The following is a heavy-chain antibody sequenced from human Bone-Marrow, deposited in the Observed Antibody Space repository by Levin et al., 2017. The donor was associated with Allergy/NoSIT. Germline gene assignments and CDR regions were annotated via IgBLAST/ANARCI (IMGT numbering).Heavy chain of an antibody. V-gene: IGHV3-11*01. J-gene: IGHJ4*02. CDR3: ARGQRRDGYSSCYFDD. CDR1: GFRFSDSY. Sequence: LSLTCVASGFRFSDSYMSWIRQAPGKGLEWVSYMSGSGFSTYYADSIKGRFTVSRDNAKNTLYLEMSSLRVEDTALYYCARGQRRDGYSSCYFDDWGQGTLVTVSS. D-gene: IGHD5-24*01. CDR2: MSGSGFST.